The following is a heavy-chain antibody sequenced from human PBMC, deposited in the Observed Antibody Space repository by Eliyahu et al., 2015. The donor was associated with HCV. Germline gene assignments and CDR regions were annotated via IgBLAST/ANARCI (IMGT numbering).Heavy chain of an antibody. CDR1: GGSXXTXY. V-gene: IGHV4-59*01. CDR2: IHYSGST. CDR3: ASGGGGIAVTGTGGWFDP. D-gene: IGHD6-19*01. J-gene: IGHJ5*02. Sequence: QVQLQESGPGLVKPSETLSLTCTVSGGSXXTXYWSWXRQPPGKGLEWIGYIHYSGSTPYNPXLKSRVTISIDTXKNQFSLNLTSVTAADTAVYYCASGGGGIAVTGTGGWFDPWGQGTLVTVSS.